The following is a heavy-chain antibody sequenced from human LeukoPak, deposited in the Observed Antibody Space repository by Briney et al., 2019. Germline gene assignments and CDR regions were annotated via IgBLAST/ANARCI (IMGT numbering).Heavy chain of an antibody. CDR1: GFTFSRYW. D-gene: IGHD3-10*01. CDR2: IDSSGVYT. V-gene: IGHV3-23*01. CDR3: AKDALPDSGSFGVFFDY. Sequence: GGSLRLSCAASGFTFSRYWMHWVRQAPGKGLQWISGIDSSGVYTFYAGSVKGRFTISKDTSKKTLYLQMNGLRAEDTALYYCAKDALPDSGSFGVFFDYWGQGTLVTVSS. J-gene: IGHJ4*02.